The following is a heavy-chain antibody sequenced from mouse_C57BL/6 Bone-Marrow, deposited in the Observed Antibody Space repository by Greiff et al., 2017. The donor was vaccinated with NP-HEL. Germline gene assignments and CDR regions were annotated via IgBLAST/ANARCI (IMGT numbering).Heavy chain of an antibody. J-gene: IGHJ3*01. CDR1: GYTFTSYG. V-gene: IGHV1-81*01. CDR2: IYPRSGNT. CDR3: ARSGWLRLAWFAY. Sequence: QVQLQQSGAELARPGASVKLSCKASGYTFTSYGISWVKQRTGQGLEWIGEIYPRSGNTYYNEKFKGKATLTADKSSSTAYMELRSLTSEDSAVYFCARSGWLRLAWFAYWGRGTLVTVSA. D-gene: IGHD2-2*01.